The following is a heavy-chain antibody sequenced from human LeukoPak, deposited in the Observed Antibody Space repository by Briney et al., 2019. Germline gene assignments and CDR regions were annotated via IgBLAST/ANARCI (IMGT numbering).Heavy chain of an antibody. V-gene: IGHV1-2*02. CDR2: IKPNSGGT. Sequence: ASVNVSCKASGYTFTGYYMHWLRQAPGQGLEWMGWIKPNSGGTSHAQKFQGRVTMTRDTSISTAYMELRRLTSDDTAVYYCARGGWELLRTSFDSWGQGTLVTVSS. CDR3: ARGGWELLRTSFDS. J-gene: IGHJ4*02. CDR1: GYTFTGYY. D-gene: IGHD1-26*01.